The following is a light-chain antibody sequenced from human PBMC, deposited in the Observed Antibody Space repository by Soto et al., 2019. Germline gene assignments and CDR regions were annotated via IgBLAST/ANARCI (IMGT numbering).Light chain of an antibody. J-gene: IGKJ5*01. CDR1: QSVSNNY. CDR2: SAS. V-gene: IGKV3D-20*02. Sequence: EIVLTQSPGTLSLSPGEIATLYFSASQSVSNNYLAWYQQKPGQAPRLLIYSASNRATGIPDRFSGSGSGTDFTLTISSLEPEDCAIYYCQQRQYWPPITFGQGTRLEIK. CDR3: QQRQYWPPIT.